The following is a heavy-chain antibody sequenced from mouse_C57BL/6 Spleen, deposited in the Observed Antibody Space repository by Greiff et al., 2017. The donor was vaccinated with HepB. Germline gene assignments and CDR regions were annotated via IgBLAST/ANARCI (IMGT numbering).Heavy chain of an antibody. Sequence: QVHVKQPGAELVKPGASVKMSCKASGYTFTSYWITWVKQRPGQGLEWIGDIYPGSGSTNYNEKFKSKATLTVDTSSSTAYMQLSSLTSEDSAVYYCAESYYRSKWGQGTTLTVSS. CDR2: IYPGSGST. CDR3: AESYYRSK. J-gene: IGHJ2*01. D-gene: IGHD1-1*01. V-gene: IGHV1-55*01. CDR1: GYTFTSYW.